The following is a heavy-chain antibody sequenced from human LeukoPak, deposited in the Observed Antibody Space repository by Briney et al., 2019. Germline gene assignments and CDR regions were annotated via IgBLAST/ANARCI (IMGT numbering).Heavy chain of an antibody. CDR2: IYYSGST. V-gene: IGHV4-59*01. J-gene: IGHJ4*02. Sequence: PSETLSLTCTVSGGSISSYHWSWIRQPPGKGLEWIGYIYYSGSTNYNPSLKSRVTISVDTSKNQFSLKLSSVTAADTAVYYCARVNGIVGAIGYWGQGTLVTVSS. D-gene: IGHD1-26*01. CDR1: GGSISSYH. CDR3: ARVNGIVGAIGY.